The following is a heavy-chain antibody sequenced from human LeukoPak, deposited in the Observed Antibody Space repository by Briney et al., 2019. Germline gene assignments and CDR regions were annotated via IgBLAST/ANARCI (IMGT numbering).Heavy chain of an antibody. D-gene: IGHD5-18*01. CDR3: ARLQLRGYGYGPWEGPTWLDY. Sequence: SETLSLTCAVYGGSFSGYYWSWIRQPPGKGLEWIGEINHSGSTNYNPSLKSRVTISVDTSKNQFSLKLSSVTAADTAVYYCARLQLRGYGYGPWEGPTWLDYWGQGTLVTVSS. CDR1: GGSFSGYY. J-gene: IGHJ4*02. CDR2: INHSGST. V-gene: IGHV4-34*01.